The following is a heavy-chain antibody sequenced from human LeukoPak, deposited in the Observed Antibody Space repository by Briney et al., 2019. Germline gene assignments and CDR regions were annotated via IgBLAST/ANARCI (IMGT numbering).Heavy chain of an antibody. Sequence: GGSLRLSCAASGFSVSNNYMSWVRQASGKGLEWVSVIYGADNTYYADSVRGRFTVSRDNSKNTVYLQMNSLRAEDTAVYYCARDGGNLRSKVGMDVWGQGTTVTVSS. V-gene: IGHV3-66*01. CDR1: GFSVSNNY. J-gene: IGHJ6*02. D-gene: IGHD4-23*01. CDR2: IYGADNT. CDR3: ARDGGNLRSKVGMDV.